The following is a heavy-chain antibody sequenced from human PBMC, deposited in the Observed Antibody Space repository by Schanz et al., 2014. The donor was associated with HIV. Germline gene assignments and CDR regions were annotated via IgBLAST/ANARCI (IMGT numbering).Heavy chain of an antibody. CDR3: AKADEIRHFDWYHPPFDS. J-gene: IGHJ4*02. CDR2: ISGSGTST. D-gene: IGHD3-9*01. Sequence: EVQLLESGGGLVQPGGSLRLSCAASGFTFSSYAMSWVRQAPGKGLQWVSGISGSGTSTSYADSVKGRFTISRDNFKNMLYLQMTTLRIDDTAVYYCAKADEIRHFDWYHPPFDSWGQGTLVTVSS. CDR1: GFTFSSYA. V-gene: IGHV3-23*01.